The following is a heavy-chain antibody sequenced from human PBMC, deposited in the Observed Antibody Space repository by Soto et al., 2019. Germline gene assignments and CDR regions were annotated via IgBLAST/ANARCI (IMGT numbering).Heavy chain of an antibody. CDR1: GYTFTSYA. CDR3: ARDLYYYGSADFDY. Sequence: ASVKVSCTASGYTFTSYAMHWVRQAPGQRLEWMGWINAGNGNTKYSQKFQGRVTITRDTSTSTAYMELSSLRSEDTAVYYCARDLYYYGSADFDYWGQGTLVTVSS. CDR2: INAGNGNT. D-gene: IGHD3-10*01. J-gene: IGHJ4*02. V-gene: IGHV1-3*01.